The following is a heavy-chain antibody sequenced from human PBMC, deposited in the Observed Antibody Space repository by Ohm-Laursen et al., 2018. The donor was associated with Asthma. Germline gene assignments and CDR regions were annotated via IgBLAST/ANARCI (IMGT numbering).Heavy chain of an antibody. CDR3: AILSAVAATPFDY. J-gene: IGHJ4*02. D-gene: IGHD6-19*01. CDR2: ISGSGGRT. V-gene: IGHV3-23*01. CDR1: GFTFSSYA. Sequence: SLRLSCAASGFTFSSYAMSWVRQAPGKGLEWVSAISGSGGRTYYADYVKGRFTISRDNSKNTLYLQMNSLRAEDTAVYYCAILSAVAATPFDYWGQGTLVTVSS.